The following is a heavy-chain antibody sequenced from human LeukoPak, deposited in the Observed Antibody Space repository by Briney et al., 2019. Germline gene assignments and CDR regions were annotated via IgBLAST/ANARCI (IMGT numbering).Heavy chain of an antibody. CDR3: ARALSSWYFVYGMDV. D-gene: IGHD6-13*01. J-gene: IGHJ6*02. CDR1: GGTFSSYA. CDR2: IIPIFGTA. V-gene: IGHV1-69*13. Sequence: PVKVSCKASGGTFSSYAISWVRQAPGQGLEWMGGIIPIFGTANYAQKFQGRVTITADESTSTAYMELSSLRSEDTAAYYCARALSSWYFVYGMDVWGQGTTVTVSS.